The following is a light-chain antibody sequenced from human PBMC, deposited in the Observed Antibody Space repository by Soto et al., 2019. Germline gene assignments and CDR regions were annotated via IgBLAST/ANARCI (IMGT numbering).Light chain of an antibody. Sequence: EIVMTQSPATLSVSPGERATLSCRASQSVSTNLAWYQQKPGQGPRLLIYGASTRATGIPARFSGSGSGTEFTLTISSLQSEDFAVYYCQQYSDWPPLTFGGGTKVDIK. V-gene: IGKV3-15*01. CDR3: QQYSDWPPLT. CDR2: GAS. J-gene: IGKJ4*01. CDR1: QSVSTN.